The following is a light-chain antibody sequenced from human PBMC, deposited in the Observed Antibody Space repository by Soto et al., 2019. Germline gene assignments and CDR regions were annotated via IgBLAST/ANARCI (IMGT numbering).Light chain of an antibody. CDR2: NAS. CDR1: PDVSQW. Sequence: DIHLTQSPSNLSASVGARITITCRASPDVSQWLAWYQHKPGKAPKLLIYNASTVERGVSSRFSGGGSGTEFTLTITNLQPDDFSTYYCQQNSSELYTYGQETKV. J-gene: IGKJ2*01. CDR3: QQNSSELYT. V-gene: IGKV1-5*03.